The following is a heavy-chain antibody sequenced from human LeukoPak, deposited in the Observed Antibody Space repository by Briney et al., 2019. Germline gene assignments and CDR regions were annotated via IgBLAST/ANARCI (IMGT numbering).Heavy chain of an antibody. D-gene: IGHD4-17*01. Sequence: SETLSLTCTVSGGSISNYYWSWLRQPPGKGLEWIGYIYFSGTTNIDPSLKSRVTISVDMSKNQFSLKLSSVTAADTAVYYCAREDPQTTVPEGLDVWGQGTTVTVSS. J-gene: IGHJ6*02. V-gene: IGHV4-59*01. CDR3: AREDPQTTVPEGLDV. CDR2: IYFSGTT. CDR1: GGSISNYY.